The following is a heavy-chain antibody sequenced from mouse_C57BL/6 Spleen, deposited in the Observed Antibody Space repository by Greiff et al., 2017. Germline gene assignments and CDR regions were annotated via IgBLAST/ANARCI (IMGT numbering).Heavy chain of an antibody. CDR1: GFSLTSYG. CDR2: IWSDGST. CDR3: ARHGTTVGAMDY. J-gene: IGHJ4*01. Sequence: QVQLQQSGPGLVAPSQSLSITCTVSGFSLTSYGVHWVRQPPGKGLEWLVVIWSDGSTTYNSALKSRLSISKDNSKSQVFLKMNSLQTDDTAMYYCARHGTTVGAMDYWGQGTSVTVSS. V-gene: IGHV2-6-1*01. D-gene: IGHD1-1*01.